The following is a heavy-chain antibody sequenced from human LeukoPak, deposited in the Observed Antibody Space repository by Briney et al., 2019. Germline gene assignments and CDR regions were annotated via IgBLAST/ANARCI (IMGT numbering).Heavy chain of an antibody. CDR1: GFTFSSYS. D-gene: IGHD3-22*01. Sequence: GGSLRLSCAASGFTFSSYSMNWVRQAPGKGLEWVSSISSSSSYIYYADSVKGRFTISRDNAKNSLYLQMNSLRAEDTAVYYCARGPRERITMIVVVPNWFNPWGQGTLVTVSS. J-gene: IGHJ5*02. CDR3: ARGPRERITMIVVVPNWFNP. V-gene: IGHV3-21*01. CDR2: ISSSSSYI.